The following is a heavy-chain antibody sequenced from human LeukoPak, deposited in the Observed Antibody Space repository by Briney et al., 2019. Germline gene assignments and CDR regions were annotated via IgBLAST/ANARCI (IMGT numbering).Heavy chain of an antibody. CDR2: ISGSGGST. D-gene: IGHD6-13*01. CDR1: GFTFSSYG. V-gene: IGHV3-23*01. CDR3: AKECLQQLAVPYEY. Sequence: GGSLRLSCAASGFTFSSYGMSWVRQAPGKGLEWVSAISGSGGSTYYADSVKGRFTISRDNSKNTLYLQMNSLRAAGTAVYYCAKECLQQLAVPYEYWGQGTMVTVSS. J-gene: IGHJ4*02.